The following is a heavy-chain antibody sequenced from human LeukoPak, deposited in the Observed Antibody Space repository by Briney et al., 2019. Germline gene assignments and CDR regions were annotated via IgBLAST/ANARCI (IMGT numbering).Heavy chain of an antibody. CDR2: IIPILATA. V-gene: IGHV1-69*01. Sequence: SVKVSCKASGDTFSTYAFSWVRQAPGQGLGWMGGIIPILATANYAQKFQGRVTMTADESTSTAYMELSSLRSEDTAVYYCARVRERGFSGYDWRHFDYWGQGALVTVSS. D-gene: IGHD5-12*01. CDR1: GDTFSTYA. CDR3: ARVRERGFSGYDWRHFDY. J-gene: IGHJ4*02.